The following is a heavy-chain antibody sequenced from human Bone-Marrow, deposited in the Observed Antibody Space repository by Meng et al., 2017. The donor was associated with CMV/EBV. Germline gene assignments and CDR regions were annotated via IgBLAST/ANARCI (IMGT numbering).Heavy chain of an antibody. CDR3: ARGGITIFGVVIMRPYYYYGMDV. CDR2: MNPNSGNT. V-gene: IGHV1-8*02. J-gene: IGHJ6*02. Sequence: ASVKVSCKASGATFSSYAISWVRQAPGQGLEWMGWMNPNSGNTGYAQKFQGRVTMTRNTSISTAYMELSSLRSEDTAVYYCARGGITIFGVVIMRPYYYYGMDVWGQGTTVTVSS. D-gene: IGHD3-3*01. CDR1: GATFSSYA.